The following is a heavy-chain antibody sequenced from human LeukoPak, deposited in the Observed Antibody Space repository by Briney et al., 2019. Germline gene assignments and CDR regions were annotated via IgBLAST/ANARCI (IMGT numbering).Heavy chain of an antibody. CDR3: AAGTVSSSWLGIFDF. J-gene: IGHJ4*02. Sequence: ASVKVSCKISGYTLTEVSMHWVRQAPGKGLEWMGRFDPEDGETLSAQRFQGRLTMTEDTSADTAYMELSSLTSDDTALYYCAAGTVSSSWLGIFDFWGQGTLVTVSS. V-gene: IGHV1-24*01. D-gene: IGHD6-13*01. CDR1: GYTLTEVS. CDR2: FDPEDGET.